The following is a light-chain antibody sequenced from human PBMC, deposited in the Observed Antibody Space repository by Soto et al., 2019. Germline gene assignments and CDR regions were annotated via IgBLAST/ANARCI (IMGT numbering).Light chain of an antibody. CDR2: GVS. CDR3: QHYGDSSWT. Sequence: ELVLTQSPFSLSLSSGDKTTLSCRASQSVNITLLTWYQQKPGQAPRLLIYGVSSRATVIPDRFSGSGSGTDFTLTISRVEPEDFAVYFCQHYGDSSWTFGQGSRVEIK. CDR1: QSVNITL. V-gene: IGKV3-20*01. J-gene: IGKJ1*01.